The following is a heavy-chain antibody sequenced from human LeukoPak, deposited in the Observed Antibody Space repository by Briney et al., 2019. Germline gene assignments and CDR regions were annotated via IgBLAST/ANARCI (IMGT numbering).Heavy chain of an antibody. CDR1: GGSISGYY. V-gene: IGHV4-4*07. J-gene: IGHJ6*03. Sequence: SETLSLTCTVSGGSISGYYWSWIRQPAGKGLEWIGRTYSSGSTNYNPSLKSRVTISVDKSKNQSSLKLSSVTAADTAVYYCATGYYYYYMDVWGKGTTVTVSS. CDR2: TYSSGST. CDR3: ATGYYYYYMDV.